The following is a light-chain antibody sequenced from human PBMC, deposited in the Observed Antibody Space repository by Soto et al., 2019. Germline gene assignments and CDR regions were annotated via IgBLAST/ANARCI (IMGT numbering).Light chain of an antibody. CDR3: LLSYNGPYV. Sequence: QAVVTQEPSLTVSPGGTVTLTCGSSTGAVTNGHYPYWFQQKPGQAPRTLIYDTTNRLSWTPARFSGSLLGGKAALTLSGAQPGDEAEYYCLLSYNGPYVFGTGTKVTVL. J-gene: IGLJ1*01. V-gene: IGLV7-46*01. CDR1: TGAVTNGHY. CDR2: DTT.